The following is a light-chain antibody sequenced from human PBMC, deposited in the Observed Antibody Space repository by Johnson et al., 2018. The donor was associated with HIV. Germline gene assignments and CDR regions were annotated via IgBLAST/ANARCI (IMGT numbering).Light chain of an antibody. CDR1: SSNIGNNY. J-gene: IGLJ1*01. CDR2: ENN. Sequence: QSVLTQSPSVSAAPGQKVTISCSGSSSNIGNNYVSWYQQFPGTAPKLLIYENNKRPSGIPDRFSGSKSGTSVTLDITGLQTGDEADYYCGTWDSSLSVYVFGTWTKVTVL. V-gene: IGLV1-51*02. CDR3: GTWDSSLSVYV.